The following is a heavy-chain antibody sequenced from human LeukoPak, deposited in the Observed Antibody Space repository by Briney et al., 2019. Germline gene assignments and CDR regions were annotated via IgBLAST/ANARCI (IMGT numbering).Heavy chain of an antibody. CDR1: GGSISSYY. CDR3: ARAVTKAGTVFDY. Sequence: SSETLSLTCTVSGGSISSYYWSWIRQPPGKGLEWIGYIYYSGSTNYNPSLKSRVTISVDTSKNQFSLKLSSVTAADTAVYYCARAVTKAGTVFDYWGQGTLVTVSS. CDR2: IYYSGST. V-gene: IGHV4-59*01. D-gene: IGHD6-19*01. J-gene: IGHJ4*02.